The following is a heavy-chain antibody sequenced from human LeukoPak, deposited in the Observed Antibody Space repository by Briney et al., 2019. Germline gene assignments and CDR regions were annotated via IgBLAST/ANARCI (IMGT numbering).Heavy chain of an antibody. CDR1: GLTFSSYA. D-gene: IGHD5-24*01. Sequence: AGGSLRLSCAASGLTFSSYALVWVRQAPGKGLEWVSTVSGSGGSTYYADSVKGRFTISRDNSKNTLYLQMTSLRVDDTAVYYCATPPHPDGSTFVDYWGQGTLVTVSS. V-gene: IGHV3-23*01. J-gene: IGHJ4*02. CDR3: ATPPHPDGSTFVDY. CDR2: VSGSGGST.